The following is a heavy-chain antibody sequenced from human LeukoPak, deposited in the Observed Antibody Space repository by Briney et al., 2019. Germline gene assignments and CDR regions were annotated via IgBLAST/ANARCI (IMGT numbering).Heavy chain of an antibody. CDR3: ATAYSGSYNDAFDI. CDR2: FDPEDGET. CDR1: GYTLTELS. Sequence: ASVKVSCKVSGYTLTELSMHWVRQAPGKGLEWMGGFDPEDGETICAQKFQGRVTMTEDTSTDTAYMELSSLRSEDTAVYYCATAYSGSYNDAFDIWGQGTMVTVSS. J-gene: IGHJ3*02. D-gene: IGHD1-26*01. V-gene: IGHV1-24*01.